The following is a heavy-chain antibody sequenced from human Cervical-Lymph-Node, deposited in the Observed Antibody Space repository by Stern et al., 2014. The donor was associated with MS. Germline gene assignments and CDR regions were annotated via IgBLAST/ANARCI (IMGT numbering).Heavy chain of an antibody. CDR1: GGSISSSSYY. V-gene: IGHV4-39*01. D-gene: IGHD3-16*02. CDR3: ARVKREVITFGGVLEDWFDP. Sequence: QVQLQESGPGLVKPSETLSLTCTVSGGSISSSSYYWGWIRQPPGKGLEWIGSIYYSGSTYYKPSLQSRVTISLDTSQNQFSLKLGSGTAADTAVYYCARVKREVITFGGVLEDWFDPWGQGTLVTVSS. J-gene: IGHJ5*02. CDR2: IYYSGST.